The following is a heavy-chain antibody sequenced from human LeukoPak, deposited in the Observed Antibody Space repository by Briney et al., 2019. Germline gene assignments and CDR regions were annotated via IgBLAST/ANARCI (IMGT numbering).Heavy chain of an antibody. D-gene: IGHD2-8*01. CDR1: GFTFSSYG. Sequence: GGSLRLSCAASGFTFSSYGMSWVRQAPGKGLEWVSGISGSGGSTYYADSVKGRFTISGDNSKNTLYLQMNSLRAEDTAVYYCAKEYCINGVCYHFDYWGQGTLVTVSS. J-gene: IGHJ4*02. V-gene: IGHV3-23*01. CDR3: AKEYCINGVCYHFDY. CDR2: ISGSGGST.